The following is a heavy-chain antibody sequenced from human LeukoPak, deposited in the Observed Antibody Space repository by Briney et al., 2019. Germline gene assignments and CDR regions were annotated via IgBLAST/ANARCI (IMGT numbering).Heavy chain of an antibody. CDR3: ARDKWDYVWGSYRYNWFDP. CDR2: ISSNGGST. D-gene: IGHD3-16*02. CDR1: GFTFSSYA. J-gene: IGHJ5*02. V-gene: IGHV3-64*01. Sequence: PGGSLRLSCAASGFTFSSYAMHWVRQAPGKGLEYVSAISSNGGSTYYANSVKGRFTISRDNSKNTLYLQMGSLRAEDMAVYYCARDKWDYVWGSYRYNWFDPWGQGTLVTVSS.